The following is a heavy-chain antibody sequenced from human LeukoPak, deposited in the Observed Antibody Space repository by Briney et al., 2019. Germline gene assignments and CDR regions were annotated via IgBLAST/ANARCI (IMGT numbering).Heavy chain of an antibody. CDR1: GGTFSSYA. V-gene: IGHV1-69*13. CDR2: IIPIFGTA. Sequence: SVKVSCKASGGTFSSYAISWVRQAPGQGLEWMGGIIPIFGTANYAQKFQGSVTITADESTSTAYMELSSLRSEDTAVYYCARDGYDSSGYTSNWFDPWAQGTLVTVSS. J-gene: IGHJ5*02. CDR3: ARDGYDSSGYTSNWFDP. D-gene: IGHD3-22*01.